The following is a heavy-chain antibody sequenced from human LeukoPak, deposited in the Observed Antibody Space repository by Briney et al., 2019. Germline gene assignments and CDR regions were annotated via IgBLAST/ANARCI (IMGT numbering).Heavy chain of an antibody. CDR1: GGSISSYY. CDR3: ARMGDYYGSGSLDY. V-gene: IGHV4-59*12. CDR2: IYYSGST. J-gene: IGHJ4*02. D-gene: IGHD3-10*01. Sequence: SETLSLTCTVSGGSISSYYWSWIRQPPGKGLEWIGYIYYSGSTNYNPSLKSRVTMSVDTSKNQFSLKLSSVTAADTAVYYCARMGDYYGSGSLDYWGQGTLVTVSS.